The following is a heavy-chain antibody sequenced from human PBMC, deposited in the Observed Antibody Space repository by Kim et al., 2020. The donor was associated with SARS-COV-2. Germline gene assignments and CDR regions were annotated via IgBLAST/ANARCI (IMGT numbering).Heavy chain of an antibody. CDR3: ARGMDTAFDS. CDR2: IFSGGSI. J-gene: IGHJ4*02. Sequence: GRSLRLSCAASGFAVNSNFMTWIRQSPGRGLEWVAVIFSGGSISYGESVKDRFTISRDISRNTVHLQMNSLRVEDTAVYYCARGMDTAFDSWGQGTLVTV. V-gene: IGHV3-66*01. CDR1: GFAVNSNF. D-gene: IGHD5-18*01.